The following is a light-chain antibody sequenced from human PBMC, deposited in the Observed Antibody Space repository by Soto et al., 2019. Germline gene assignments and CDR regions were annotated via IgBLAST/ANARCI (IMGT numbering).Light chain of an antibody. J-gene: IGLJ1*01. CDR1: NTDLGVYGY. V-gene: IGLV2-14*01. CDR2: DVN. Sequence: QSALAQPASVSVSFGQSITISCSGPNTDLGVYGYVSWYQHHPGKAPKLLIYDVNNRPSGISDRFSGSKSGDTASLTISGLQAEDEADYFCFSKISGFVYGFGTGTKVTVL. CDR3: FSKISGFVYG.